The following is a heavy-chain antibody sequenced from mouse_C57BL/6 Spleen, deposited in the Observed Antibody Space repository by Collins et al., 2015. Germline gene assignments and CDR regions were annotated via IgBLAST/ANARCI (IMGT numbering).Heavy chain of an antibody. J-gene: IGHJ2*01. V-gene: IGHV1-82*01. CDR3: ARGDYYGSSLDY. Sequence: QVQLQQSGAELVKPGASVKISCKASGYAFSSYWMNWVKQRPGKGLEWIGRIYPGDGDTKYNGKFKGKATLTADKSSSTAYMQLSSLTSEDSAVYFCARGDYYGSSLDYWGQGTTLTVSS. CDR2: IYPGDGDT. D-gene: IGHD1-1*01. CDR1: GYAFSSYW.